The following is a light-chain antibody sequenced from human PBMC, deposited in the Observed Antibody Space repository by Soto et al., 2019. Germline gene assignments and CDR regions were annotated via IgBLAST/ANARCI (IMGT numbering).Light chain of an antibody. CDR2: GAS. CDR3: QQYGSSWGRT. Sequence: EIVLTQSPGTLSLSPGERATLSCRASQSVSSSYLAWYQQKPGQAPRLLIYGASSRATGIPDRFSGSGSGTDFTLTISRLEPEDFAVYYCQQYGSSWGRTFGQGTKVEIK. V-gene: IGKV3-20*01. J-gene: IGKJ1*01. CDR1: QSVSSSY.